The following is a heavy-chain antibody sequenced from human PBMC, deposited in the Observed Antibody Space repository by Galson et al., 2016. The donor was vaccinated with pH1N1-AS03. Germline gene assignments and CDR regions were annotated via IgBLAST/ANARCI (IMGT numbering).Heavy chain of an antibody. Sequence: SVQVSCQASGGTFSSYVINWVRQAPGQGPEWMGRSIPSLDVANYAQKFQGSVPITADKSTRTAYMELSSLRSEDTAVYYCARDSTITGTTEGDALDIWGQGTMVIVSS. V-gene: IGHV1-69*04. D-gene: IGHD1-14*01. CDR2: SIPSLDVA. CDR3: ARDSTITGTTEGDALDI. J-gene: IGHJ3*02. CDR1: GGTFSSYV.